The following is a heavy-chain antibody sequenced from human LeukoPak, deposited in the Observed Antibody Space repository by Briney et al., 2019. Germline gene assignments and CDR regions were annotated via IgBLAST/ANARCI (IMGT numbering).Heavy chain of an antibody. Sequence: GGSLRLSCAASGFTVSSNYMSWVRQAPGKGLEWVSVIYSGGSTYYADSVKGRFTISRDNSKNTLYLQMNSLRAEDTAVYYCATFTYYYDRSGYSYDAFDIWGQGTMVTVSS. J-gene: IGHJ3*02. CDR1: GFTVSSNY. V-gene: IGHV3-53*01. CDR3: ATFTYYYDRSGYSYDAFDI. D-gene: IGHD3-22*01. CDR2: IYSGGST.